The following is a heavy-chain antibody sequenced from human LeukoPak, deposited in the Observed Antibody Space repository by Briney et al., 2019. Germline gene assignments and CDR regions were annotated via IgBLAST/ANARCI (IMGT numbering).Heavy chain of an antibody. CDR1: GGTFSSYA. CDR3: ARVRDYYDSSGYLFDY. D-gene: IGHD3-22*01. V-gene: IGHV1-69*13. CDR2: IIPIFGTA. J-gene: IGHJ4*02. Sequence: SVKVSCKASGGTFSSYAISWVRQAPGQGLEWMGGIIPIFGTANYAQKFQGRVTITADESTSTAYMELSSLRSEDTAVYYCARVRDYYDSSGYLFDYWGQGTLVTVSS.